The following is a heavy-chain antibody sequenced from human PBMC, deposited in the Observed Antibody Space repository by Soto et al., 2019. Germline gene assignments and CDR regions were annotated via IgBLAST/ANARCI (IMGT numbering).Heavy chain of an antibody. J-gene: IGHJ5*02. CDR1: GGSISSSNW. Sequence: QVQLQESGPGLVKPSGTLSLTCAVSGGSISSSNWWSWVRQPPGKGLEWIGEIYHSGSTNYNPSPKCRVTXPXAXSXXQCPPQLSSVTAADTAVYYCARLYMDRGVMAWFDPWGQGTLVTVSS. V-gene: IGHV4-4*02. D-gene: IGHD3-10*01. CDR3: ARLYMDRGVMAWFDP. CDR2: IYHSGST.